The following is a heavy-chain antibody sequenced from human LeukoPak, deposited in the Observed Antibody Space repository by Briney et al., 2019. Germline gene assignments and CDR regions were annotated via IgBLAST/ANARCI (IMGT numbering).Heavy chain of an antibody. CDR1: GFTFSSYW. V-gene: IGHV3-7*01. J-gene: IGHJ3*02. D-gene: IGHD3-22*01. Sequence: GGSLRLSCAASGFTFSSYWMSWVRQPPGKGLEWVANIKKDGSEKYYVDSVKGRFTISRDNAKNSLYLQMNSLRAEDTAVYYCARSMIVVVITDDAFDIWGQGTMVTVSS. CDR2: IKKDGSEK. CDR3: ARSMIVVVITDDAFDI.